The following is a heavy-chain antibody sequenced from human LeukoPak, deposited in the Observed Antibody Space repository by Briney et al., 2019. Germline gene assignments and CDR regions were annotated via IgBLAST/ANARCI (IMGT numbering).Heavy chain of an antibody. CDR3: ARQKRPNDPPLWYFDY. J-gene: IGHJ4*02. CDR1: GGSISSYY. Sequence: KPSETLSLTCTVSGGSISSYYWGWIRQPPGKGLEWIGSIYYSGSTYYNPSLKSRVTISVDTSKNQFSLKLSSVTAADTAVYYCARQKRPNDPPLWYFDYWGQGTLVTVSS. D-gene: IGHD3-16*01. CDR2: IYYSGST. V-gene: IGHV4-39*01.